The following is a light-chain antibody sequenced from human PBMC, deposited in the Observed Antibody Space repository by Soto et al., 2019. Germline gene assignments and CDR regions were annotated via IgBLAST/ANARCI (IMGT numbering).Light chain of an antibody. J-gene: IGLJ1*01. CDR3: ASFRSGTILV. V-gene: IGLV2-14*01. CDR1: RSDIGDSNF. Sequence: QSVLTQPASVSGSPGQSITISCTGPRSDIGDSNFISWYQHSPGKAPRLLIYEVSSRPSGVSKRFSGSKAGNTASLTISGPLDDDEADYFCASFRSGTILVFGSGTKVTVL. CDR2: EVS.